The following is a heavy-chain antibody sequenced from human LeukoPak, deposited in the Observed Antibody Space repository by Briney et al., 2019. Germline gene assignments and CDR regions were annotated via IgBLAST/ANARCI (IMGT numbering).Heavy chain of an antibody. D-gene: IGHD2-21*02. Sequence: ASVKVSCKAYGYTFTNYGISWVRQAPGQGLEWMGWISAYNGDTNYAQNLQGRLTMTTDTSTSTAYMELRSLRSDDTAVYYCARWAPSGDRDYYYYYMDVWGKGTTVTVSS. V-gene: IGHV1-18*01. CDR1: GYTFTNYG. CDR2: ISAYNGDT. J-gene: IGHJ6*03. CDR3: ARWAPSGDRDYYYYYMDV.